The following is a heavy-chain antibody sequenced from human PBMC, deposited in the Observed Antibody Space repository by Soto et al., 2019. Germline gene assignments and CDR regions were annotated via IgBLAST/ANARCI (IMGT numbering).Heavy chain of an antibody. J-gene: IGHJ3*02. CDR3: ARDGAHSGSYPTI. Sequence: QVQLQESGPGLVNPSETLTLTCAVSGYSISSGYFWGWFRQPPGKGLEWIASFAHSGPTYYNPSLKSRVTMSEDTSINQLSLSVTSVTAADLAMYYCARDGAHSGSYPTIWGPGELVTVSS. D-gene: IGHD1-26*01. CDR2: FAHSGPT. V-gene: IGHV4-38-2*02. CDR1: GYSISSGYF.